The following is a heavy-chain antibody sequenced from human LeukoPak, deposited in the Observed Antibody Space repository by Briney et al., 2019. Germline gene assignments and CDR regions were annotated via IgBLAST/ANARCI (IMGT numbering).Heavy chain of an antibody. J-gene: IGHJ4*02. D-gene: IGHD2-2*01. Sequence: ASVKVSCKASVYTFTNFYIHWVRQAPGQGLEWMGWMNPNGGDTSYAREFQDRVTMTRDTSLSTAYMELSRLRSDDTAVYFCARRPINCIITNCYVDYWGQGTLDTVSS. V-gene: IGHV1-2*02. CDR2: MNPNGGDT. CDR3: ARRPINCIITNCYVDY. CDR1: VYTFTNFY.